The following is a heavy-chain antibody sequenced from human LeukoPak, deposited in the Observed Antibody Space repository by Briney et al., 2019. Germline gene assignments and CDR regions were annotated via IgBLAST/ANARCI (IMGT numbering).Heavy chain of an antibody. CDR1: GFPFSSYS. V-gene: IGHV3-7*01. D-gene: IGHD3-22*01. CDR3: ARTRIRITMIVVVITSGYFDY. J-gene: IGHJ4*02. CDR2: IKQDGSEK. Sequence: GGSLRLSCAASGFPFSSYSMNWVRQAPGKGLEWVANIKQDGSEKYYVDSVKGRFTISRDNAKNSLYLQMNSLRAEDTAVYYCARTRIRITMIVVVITSGYFDYWGQGTLVTVSS.